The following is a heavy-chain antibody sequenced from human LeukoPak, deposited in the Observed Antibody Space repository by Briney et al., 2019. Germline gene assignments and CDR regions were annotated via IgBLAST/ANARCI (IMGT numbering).Heavy chain of an antibody. Sequence: SVKVSCKASGGTFSSYAISWVRQAPGQGLEWMGGIIPIFGTANYAQKFQGRVTITADESTSTAYMELSSLRSEDTAVYYCARVGCSSTSCYFTYDWFDPWGQGTLVTVSS. CDR3: ARVGCSSTSCYFTYDWFDP. CDR1: GGTFSSYA. J-gene: IGHJ5*02. D-gene: IGHD2-2*01. CDR2: IIPIFGTA. V-gene: IGHV1-69*01.